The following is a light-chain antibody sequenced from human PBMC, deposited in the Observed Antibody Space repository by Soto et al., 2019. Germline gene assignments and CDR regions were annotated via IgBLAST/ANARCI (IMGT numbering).Light chain of an antibody. V-gene: IGKV3-20*01. CDR1: QSGTSSY. CDR3: QNYNSSPLT. J-gene: IGKJ4*01. CDR2: GAS. Sequence: EIVLTQSPGTLSLSPGERATLSCRASQSGTSSYLAWYQQKPGQAPRLLIYGASSRATGIPDRFSGSGSGTDFTLTISSLQPEDVAAYYCQNYNSSPLTFGGGTKVEIK.